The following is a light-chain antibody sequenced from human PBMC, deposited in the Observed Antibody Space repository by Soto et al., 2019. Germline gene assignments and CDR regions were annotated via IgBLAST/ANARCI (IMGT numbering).Light chain of an antibody. V-gene: IGKV3-20*01. CDR1: QSVSSGY. Sequence: NGLTLSPGTLSSSPGERATLSCRASQSVSSGYLAWYQQKPGQAPRLLIYGASRRATGIPDRFSGSGSGTDFTLSISRLEPEDFAVYWCQHYGNSPTFGQGSKV. J-gene: IGKJ1*01. CDR3: QHYGNSPT. CDR2: GAS.